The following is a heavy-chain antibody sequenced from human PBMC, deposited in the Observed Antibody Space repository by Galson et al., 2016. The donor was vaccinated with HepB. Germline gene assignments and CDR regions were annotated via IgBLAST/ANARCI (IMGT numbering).Heavy chain of an antibody. CDR2: IKEDASKA. J-gene: IGHJ4*02. CDR1: GFTFSRFW. Sequence: SLRLSCAASGFTFSRFWMNWVRQAPGKGLEWVASIKEDASKAFYADSVKGRFTISRDNVEDSLSLQMNSLRAEDTAVYYCARDASSTGYFGGTTDDCWGQGALVTVSS. CDR3: ARDASSTGYFGGTTDDC. V-gene: IGHV3-7*01. D-gene: IGHD3-22*01.